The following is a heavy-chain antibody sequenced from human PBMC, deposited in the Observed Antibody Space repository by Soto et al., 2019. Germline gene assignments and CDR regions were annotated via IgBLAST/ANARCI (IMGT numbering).Heavy chain of an antibody. V-gene: IGHV4-34*01. CDR2: INDRGSI. CDR1: GGSFSGYY. J-gene: IGHJ2*01. Sequence: QVQLQQWGAGPLRPLETLSLTCGVSGGSFSGYYWAWIRQSPGKGLEGIGEINDRGSINYNPSLKSGISSSVATSKNHYSLNLRSVTAADTAVYYCARESHDILTGPPWVWYFDLWGRGTLVTVSS. CDR3: ARESHDILTGPPWVWYFDL. D-gene: IGHD3-9*01.